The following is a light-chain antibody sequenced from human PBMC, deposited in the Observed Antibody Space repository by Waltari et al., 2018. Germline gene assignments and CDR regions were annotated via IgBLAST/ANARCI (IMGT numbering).Light chain of an antibody. CDR3: CSYAGSYTYV. CDR2: DVN. CDR1: SSAVGSYNF. J-gene: IGLJ1*01. Sequence: QSALTQPPPVSGSPGQSVTISCPVTSSAVGSYNFVSCYQQHPDKAPKLLIYDVNKRPSGVPDRFSGSKSGNTASLTISGLQGEDEADYYCCSYAGSYTYVFGTGTKVTAL. V-gene: IGLV2-11*01.